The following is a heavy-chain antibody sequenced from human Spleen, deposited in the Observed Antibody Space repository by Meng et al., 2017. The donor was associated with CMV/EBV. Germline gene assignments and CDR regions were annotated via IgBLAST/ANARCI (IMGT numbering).Heavy chain of an antibody. D-gene: IGHD3-3*01. Sequence: SETLSLTCTVTGGPISSSSYYWGWIRQPPGKELEWIGSIYYSGSTYYNPSLKSRFTISVDTSKNQFSLKLSSVTAADTAVYYCARQAYYYFTKNFDYWGLGTLVTVSS. CDR1: GGPISSSSYY. V-gene: IGHV4-39*01. CDR2: IYYSGST. CDR3: ARQAYYYFTKNFDY. J-gene: IGHJ4*02.